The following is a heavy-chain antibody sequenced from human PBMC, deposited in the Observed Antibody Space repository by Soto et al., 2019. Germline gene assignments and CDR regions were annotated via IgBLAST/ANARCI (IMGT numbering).Heavy chain of an antibody. J-gene: IGHJ4*02. CDR3: ARVVVPAALRPFDY. V-gene: IGHV4-61*01. Sequence: SETLSLTCTVSGGSVSSGSYYWSWIRQPPGKGLEWIGYIYYSGSTNYNPSLKSRVTISVDTSKNQFSLKLSSVTAADTAVYYCARVVVPAALRPFDYWGQGTLVTVSS. D-gene: IGHD2-2*01. CDR1: GGSVSSGSYY. CDR2: IYYSGST.